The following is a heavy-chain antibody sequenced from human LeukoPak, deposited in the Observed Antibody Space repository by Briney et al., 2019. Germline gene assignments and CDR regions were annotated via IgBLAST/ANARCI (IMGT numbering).Heavy chain of an antibody. CDR2: IDAGNGDT. CDR1: GYTFSDYA. Sequence: ASVKVSCKASGYTFSDYAMHWVRQAPGQRFEWMGWIDAGNGDTRYSQKFQGRVTITRDTSTSTAYMELRSLRSDDTAVYYCARGRRYCSGGSCYTLYYYYGMDVWGQGTTVTVSS. D-gene: IGHD2-15*01. V-gene: IGHV1-3*01. J-gene: IGHJ6*02. CDR3: ARGRRYCSGGSCYTLYYYYGMDV.